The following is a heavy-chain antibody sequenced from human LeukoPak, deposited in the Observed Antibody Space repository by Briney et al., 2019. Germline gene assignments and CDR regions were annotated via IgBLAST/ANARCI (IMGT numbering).Heavy chain of an antibody. CDR2: ISGSGGST. V-gene: IGHV3-23*01. CDR1: GFTFSSYA. J-gene: IGHJ3*02. CDR3: AKRGMGDREAFDI. D-gene: IGHD2-21*02. Sequence: GGSLRLSCAASGFTFSSYAMTWVRQAPGKGLDWVSAISGSGGSTYYADSVKGRFTISRDNSKNTLYLQMNSLRAEDTAVYYCAKRGMGDREAFDIWGQGTMVTVSS.